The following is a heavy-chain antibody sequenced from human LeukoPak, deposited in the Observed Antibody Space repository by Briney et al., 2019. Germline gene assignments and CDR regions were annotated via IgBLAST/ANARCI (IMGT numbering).Heavy chain of an antibody. J-gene: IGHJ6*03. D-gene: IGHD2-21*01. CDR3: ARMSVEFLMDV. V-gene: IGHV4-30-4*08. Sequence: PSQTLSLTCTVSGDSISSGDYYWSWIRQPPGKGLEWIGYIYYSGSTSYNPSLKSRNTISVDTSKNQFSLKLSSVTAADTAVYYCARMSVEFLMDVWGKGTTVTVSS. CDR2: IYYSGST. CDR1: GDSISSGDYY.